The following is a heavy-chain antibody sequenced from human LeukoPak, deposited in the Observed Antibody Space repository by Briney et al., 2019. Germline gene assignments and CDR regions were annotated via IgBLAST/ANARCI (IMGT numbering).Heavy chain of an antibody. J-gene: IGHJ3*01. CDR3: ARGDFDDYGDYVDAFEF. Sequence: PGRSLRLSCAASGFTFSSYAMHWVRQVPGKGLEWVANIKPDGSEKYCVGSVKGRFTIYRDNAKNSLYLQMNSLRAEDTALYYCARGDFDDYGDYVDAFEFWGQGTMVTVSA. CDR2: IKPDGSEK. D-gene: IGHD4-17*01. V-gene: IGHV3-7*01. CDR1: GFTFSSYA.